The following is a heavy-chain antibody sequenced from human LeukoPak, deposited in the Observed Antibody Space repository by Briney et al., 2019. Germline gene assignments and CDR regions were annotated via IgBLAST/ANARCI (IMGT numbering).Heavy chain of an antibody. CDR2: MNQFGTEI. V-gene: IGHV3-7*04. CDR3: ARGTYYYEF. Sequence: GGSLRLSCAASKFTLSDYYMTWVRQAPGKGPEWVAYMNQFGTEIKYLDSVKGRFTISRDNAKNSLYLWMTSLTADDTAVYYCARGTYYYEFWGQGTLVIVSS. J-gene: IGHJ4*02. CDR1: KFTLSDYY. D-gene: IGHD3/OR15-3a*01.